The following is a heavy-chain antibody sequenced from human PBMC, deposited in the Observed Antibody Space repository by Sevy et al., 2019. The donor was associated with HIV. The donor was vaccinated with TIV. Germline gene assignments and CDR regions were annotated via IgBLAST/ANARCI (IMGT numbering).Heavy chain of an antibody. D-gene: IGHD5-12*01. J-gene: IGHJ6*02. V-gene: IGHV4-39*01. CDR1: GGSISSSSYY. CDR2: IYYSGST. Sequence: SETLSLTCTVSGGSISSSSYYWGWIRQPPGKGLEWVGSIYYSGSTYYNPSLKSRVTISVDTSKNQFSLKLSSVTAADTAVYYCARHRPVDGYNPYYYYYYGMDVGGQGTTVTVSS. CDR3: ARHRPVDGYNPYYYYYYGMDV.